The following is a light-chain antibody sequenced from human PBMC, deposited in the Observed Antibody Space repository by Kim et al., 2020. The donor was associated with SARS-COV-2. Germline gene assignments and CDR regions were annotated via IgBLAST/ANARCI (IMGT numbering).Light chain of an antibody. J-gene: IGKJ2*02. V-gene: IGKV1-17*01. CDR3: QQCYNTPLCS. CDR2: GAS. Sequence: DIQMTQSPSSLSASVGDRVTITCRASQDIRNDLGWYQQNPGRAPKRLIYGASSLQSGVPSRFSGSGSGTEFTLTISSLQPEDFATYYCQQCYNTPLCSFGQGTKLEI. CDR1: QDIRND.